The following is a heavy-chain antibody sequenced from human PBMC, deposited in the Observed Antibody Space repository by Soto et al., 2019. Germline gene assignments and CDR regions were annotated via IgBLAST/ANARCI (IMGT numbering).Heavy chain of an antibody. CDR2: IYYSGST. D-gene: IGHD2-15*01. J-gene: IGHJ5*02. V-gene: IGHV4-61*01. Sequence: SETLSLTCTVSGGSVSSGSYYWSWIRQPPGKGLEWIGYIYYSGSTNYNPSLKSRVTISVDTSKNQFSLKLSSVTAADTAVYYCARVPCSGGSCYSGGVVLWFDPWGQGTLVTVSS. CDR1: GGSVSSGSYY. CDR3: ARVPCSGGSCYSGGVVLWFDP.